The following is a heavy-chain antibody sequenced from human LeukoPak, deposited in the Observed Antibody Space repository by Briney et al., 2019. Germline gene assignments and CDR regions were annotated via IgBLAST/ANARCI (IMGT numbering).Heavy chain of an antibody. CDR1: GFSFSIYG. CDR2: ISSSGTTI. Sequence: GGSLRLSCAASGFSFSIYGMNWVRQAPGKGLEWVSYISSSGTTIYYADSVKGRFTISRDNAKNSLYLHMNSLRAEDTALYYCAREGVGASSLDYWGQGTLVTVSS. V-gene: IGHV3-48*03. CDR3: AREGVGASSLDY. J-gene: IGHJ4*02. D-gene: IGHD1-26*01.